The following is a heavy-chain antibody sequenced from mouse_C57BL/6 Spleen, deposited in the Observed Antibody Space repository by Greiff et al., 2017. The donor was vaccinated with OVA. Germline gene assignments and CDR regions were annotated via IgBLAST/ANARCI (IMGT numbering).Heavy chain of an antibody. J-gene: IGHJ1*03. CDR3: ARQYYGSSYDWYFDV. CDR2: IYPGDGDT. D-gene: IGHD1-1*01. V-gene: IGHV1-80*01. Sequence: QVQLQQSGADLVKPGASVKISCKASGYAFSSYWMNWVKQRPGKGLEWIGQIYPGDGDTNYNGKFKGKATLTADKSSSTAYMQLSSLTSEDSAVYFCARQYYGSSYDWYFDVWGTGTTVTVSS. CDR1: GYAFSSYW.